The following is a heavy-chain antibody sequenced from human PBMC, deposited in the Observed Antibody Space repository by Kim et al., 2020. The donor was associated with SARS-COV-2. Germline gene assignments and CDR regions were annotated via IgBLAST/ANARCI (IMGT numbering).Heavy chain of an antibody. CDR3: ARLSAGSYYDSSGYLDY. CDR2: IYYSGST. CDR1: GGSISSSSYY. V-gene: IGHV4-39*01. D-gene: IGHD3-22*01. J-gene: IGHJ4*02. Sequence: SETLSLTCTVSGGSISSSSYYWGWIRQPPGKGLEWIGSIYYSGSTYYNPSLKSRVTISVDTSKNQFSLKLSSVTAADTAVYYCARLSAGSYYDSSGYLDYWGQGTLVTVSS.